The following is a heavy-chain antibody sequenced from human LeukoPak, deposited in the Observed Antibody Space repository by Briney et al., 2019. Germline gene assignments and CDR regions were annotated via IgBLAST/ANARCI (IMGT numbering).Heavy chain of an antibody. V-gene: IGHV3-30*18. D-gene: IGHD3-22*01. CDR2: ISYDGSNK. Sequence: GGTLRLSCAASRFTFSRYGKNWVRQAPGKGLEWVAVISYDGSNKYYADSVRGRFTIARENYKNTLYLQMNSLRAEDTAVYYCAKVAYYYDSSGPLGYWGQGTLVTVSS. J-gene: IGHJ4*02. CDR1: RFTFSRYG. CDR3: AKVAYYYDSSGPLGY.